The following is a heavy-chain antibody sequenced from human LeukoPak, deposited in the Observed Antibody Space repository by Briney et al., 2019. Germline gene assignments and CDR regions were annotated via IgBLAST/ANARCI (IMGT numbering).Heavy chain of an antibody. CDR3: ARGRIFGYYMDV. J-gene: IGHJ6*03. D-gene: IGHD3-3*01. CDR2: INHSGST. V-gene: IGHV4-34*01. CDR1: GGSFSGYY. Sequence: KPSETLSLTCAVYGGSFSGYYWSWIRQPPGKGLEWIWEINHSGSTNYNPSLKSRVTISVDTSKNQFSLKLSSVTAAGTAVYYCARGRIFGYYMDVWGKGTTVTVSS.